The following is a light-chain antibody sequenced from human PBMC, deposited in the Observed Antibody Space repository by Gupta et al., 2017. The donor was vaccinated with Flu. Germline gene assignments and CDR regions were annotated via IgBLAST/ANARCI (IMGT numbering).Light chain of an antibody. V-gene: IGLV4-69*01. J-gene: IGLJ1*01. CDR1: A. Sequence: ANAWHQQQPEKGPRYLMKLNSDGSHSRGDGIPDRFSGSGSGAARALIISSLQSEDEAYYYCQTWGTASYVFGSGTKVTVL. CDR2: LNSDGSH. CDR3: QTWGTASYV.